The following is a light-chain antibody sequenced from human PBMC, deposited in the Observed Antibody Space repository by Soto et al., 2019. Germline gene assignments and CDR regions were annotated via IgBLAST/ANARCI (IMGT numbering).Light chain of an antibody. J-gene: IGKJ2*01. CDR2: DAS. V-gene: IGKV1-5*01. CDR1: QSISSW. CDR3: QQYNSYSQYT. Sequence: DIPMTQSPSTLSASVGDRVTITCRASQSISSWLAWYQQKPGKAPKLLIHDASSLESGVPSRFSGSGSGTEFTLTISSLQPDDFATYYCQQYNSYSQYTFGQGTKLEIK.